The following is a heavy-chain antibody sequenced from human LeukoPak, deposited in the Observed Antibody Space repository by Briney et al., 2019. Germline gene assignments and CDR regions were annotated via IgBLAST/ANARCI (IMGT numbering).Heavy chain of an antibody. V-gene: IGHV3-74*01. D-gene: IGHD3-10*01. CDR3: ARVPGPMGDYYGSGSYGMDV. Sequence: GGSLRLFCAASGFTFSSYWMHWVRQAPGKGLVWVSRINSDGSSTSYADSVKGRFTISRDNAKNTLYLQMNSLRAEDTAVYYCARVPGPMGDYYGSGSYGMDVWGQGTTVTASS. CDR1: GFTFSSYW. CDR2: INSDGSST. J-gene: IGHJ6*02.